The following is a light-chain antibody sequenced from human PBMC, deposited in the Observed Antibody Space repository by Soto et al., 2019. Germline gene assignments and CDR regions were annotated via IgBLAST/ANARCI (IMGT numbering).Light chain of an antibody. CDR1: RSFGSY. J-gene: IGKJ3*01. CDR3: QQRDSSPFT. V-gene: IGKV3-11*01. Sequence: DIVLTQSPATLSLSPGERATISCRASRSFGSYLAWFQQRPGQAPPLLIHAASNRAPGIPARFTGSGSGTDFTLTISSLEPEDFAVYYCQQRDSSPFTFGPGTKVEIK. CDR2: AAS.